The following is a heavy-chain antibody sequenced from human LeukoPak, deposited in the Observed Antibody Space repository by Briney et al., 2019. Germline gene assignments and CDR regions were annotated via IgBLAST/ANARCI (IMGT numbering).Heavy chain of an antibody. Sequence: GGSLRLSCAASGFTFSYYGMHWVRQAPGKGLEWVAVVSYDGSYKYYADSVKGRFTISRDNSKNTLYLQMNSLRAEDTAVYYCAREVRMVRGVYFDYWGQGTLVIVSS. J-gene: IGHJ4*02. CDR2: VSYDGSYK. CDR1: GFTFSYYG. V-gene: IGHV3-30*19. D-gene: IGHD3-10*01. CDR3: AREVRMVRGVYFDY.